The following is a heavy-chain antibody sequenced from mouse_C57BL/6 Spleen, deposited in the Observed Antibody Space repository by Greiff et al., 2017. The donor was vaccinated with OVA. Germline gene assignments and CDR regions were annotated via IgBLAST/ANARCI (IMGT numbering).Heavy chain of an antibody. CDR3: ARWSGDGFDY. V-gene: IGHV1-80*01. CDR2: IYPGDGDT. J-gene: IGHJ2*01. CDR1: GYAFSSYW. Sequence: QVQLQQSGAELVKPGASVTISCKASGYAFSSYWMHWVKQRPGKGLEWIGQIYPGDGDTTYNGKFKGKATLTADKSSSTAYMQLRSLTSEDSAVYSCARWSGDGFDYWGQGTTLTVSS. D-gene: IGHD2-3*01.